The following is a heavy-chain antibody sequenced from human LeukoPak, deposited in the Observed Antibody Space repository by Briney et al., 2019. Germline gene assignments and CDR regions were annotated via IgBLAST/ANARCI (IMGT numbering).Heavy chain of an antibody. CDR3: ARSGAQGFDY. CDR1: GGTFSSYA. J-gene: IGHJ4*02. CDR2: IIPIFGTA. Sequence: SVTVSCTASGGTFSSYAISWVRQAPGQGLEWMGGIIPIFGTANYAQKFQGRVTITADESTSTAYMELSSLRSEDTAVYYCARSGAQGFDYWGQGTLVTVSS. V-gene: IGHV1-69*13. D-gene: IGHD1-1*01.